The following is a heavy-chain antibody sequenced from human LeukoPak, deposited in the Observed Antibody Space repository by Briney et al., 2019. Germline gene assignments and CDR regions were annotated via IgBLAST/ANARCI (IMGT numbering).Heavy chain of an antibody. D-gene: IGHD3-10*01. CDR1: GGSITSDTYY. J-gene: IGHJ3*02. CDR2: MYYSGNT. V-gene: IGHV4-39*07. CDR3: ALPYFGAGVDAFDI. Sequence: SETLSLTCSVSGGSITSDTYYWGWIRQPPGKGLEWIGTMYYSGNTVYNPSLKSRITISVDTSKNQFYLKLTSVTAADTALYYCALPYFGAGVDAFDIWGQGTRVAVSS.